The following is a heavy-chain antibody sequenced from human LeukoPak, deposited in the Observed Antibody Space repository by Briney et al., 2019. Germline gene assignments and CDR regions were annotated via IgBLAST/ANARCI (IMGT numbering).Heavy chain of an antibody. CDR3: ASYPRSIPTPPFDY. J-gene: IGHJ4*02. CDR1: GGTFSSYA. CDR2: INPNNGDT. Sequence: ASVKVSCKASGGTFSSYAISWVRQAPGQGLEWMGGINPNNGDTKYAQSFLGRVTMTRDTSTTTAYMELSSLRSDDTAVYFCASYPRSIPTPPFDYWGQGTLVTVSS. V-gene: IGHV1-2*02. D-gene: IGHD2-21*01.